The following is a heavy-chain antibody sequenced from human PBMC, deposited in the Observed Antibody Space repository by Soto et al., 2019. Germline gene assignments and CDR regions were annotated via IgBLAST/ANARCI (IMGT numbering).Heavy chain of an antibody. CDR1: GFTFTTYW. CDR2: IKGDGSSL. V-gene: IGHV3-74*01. J-gene: IGHJ6*02. CDR3: SRGLKNYYRVDV. Sequence: EVKVVESGGGLVQPGGSLRLSCAASGFTFTTYWMHWVRQVPGKGLVWVSRIKGDGSSLSYADSVKGRFTISRDNVEHTVDLKMGSPKAGDTAVYFRSRGLKNYYRVDVLGQGTTGTVSS.